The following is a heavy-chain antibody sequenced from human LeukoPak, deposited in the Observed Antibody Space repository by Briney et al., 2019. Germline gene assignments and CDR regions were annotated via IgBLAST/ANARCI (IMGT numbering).Heavy chain of an antibody. Sequence: ASVKVSCKASGGTFSSYAIHWVRQAPGQRLEWMGWINAGNGNTKYSQEFQGRVTITRDTSASTTYMELSSLRSEDMAVYYCARDRAPKTVTSEVDAFDIWGQGTMVTVSS. J-gene: IGHJ3*02. CDR1: GGTFSSYA. CDR3: ARDRAPKTVTSEVDAFDI. CDR2: INAGNGNT. D-gene: IGHD4-17*01. V-gene: IGHV1-3*03.